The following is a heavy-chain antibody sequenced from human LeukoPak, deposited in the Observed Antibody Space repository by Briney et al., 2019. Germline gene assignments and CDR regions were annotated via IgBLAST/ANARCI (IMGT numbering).Heavy chain of an antibody. Sequence: PSETLSLTCTVSGGYISSSSYYWGWIRQPPGKGLEWIGSIYYSGTTYYNPSLKSRVTISVDTSKNQFSLKLSSVTAADTAVYYCARHLYSESYYFWGQGTLVTVSS. D-gene: IGHD1-26*01. V-gene: IGHV4-39*01. CDR2: IYYSGTT. CDR3: ARHLYSESYYF. J-gene: IGHJ4*02. CDR1: GGYISSSSYY.